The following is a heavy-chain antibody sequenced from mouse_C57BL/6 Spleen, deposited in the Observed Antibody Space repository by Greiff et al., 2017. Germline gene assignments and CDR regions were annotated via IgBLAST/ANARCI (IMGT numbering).Heavy chain of an antibody. Sequence: VQLQESGPELVKPGASVKISCKASGYSFTSYYINWVKQRPGQGLEWIGWIYPGSGNTKYNEKFKGKATLTADTSSSTAYMQLSSLTSEDSAVYYCARILGLNYMDYWGQGTTLTVSS. V-gene: IGHV1-66*01. J-gene: IGHJ2*01. CDR1: GYSFTSYY. D-gene: IGHD4-1*01. CDR3: ARILGLNYMDY. CDR2: IYPGSGNT.